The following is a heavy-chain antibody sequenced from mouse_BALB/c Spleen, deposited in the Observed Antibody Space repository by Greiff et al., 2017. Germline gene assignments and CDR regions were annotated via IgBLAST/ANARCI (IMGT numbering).Heavy chain of an antibody. CDR1: GFAFSSYD. D-gene: IGHD4-1*02. V-gene: IGHV5-12-1*01. CDR3: ARPRSTGSYAMDY. Sequence: EVKLVESGGGLVKPGGSLKLSCAASGFAFSSYDMSWVRQTPEKRLEWVAYISSGGGSTYYPDTVKGRFTISRDNAKNTLYLQMSSLKSEDTAMYYCARPRSTGSYAMDYWGQGTSVTVAS. CDR2: ISSGGGST. J-gene: IGHJ4*01.